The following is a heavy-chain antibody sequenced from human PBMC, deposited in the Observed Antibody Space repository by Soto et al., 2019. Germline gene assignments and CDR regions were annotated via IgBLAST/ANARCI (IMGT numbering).Heavy chain of an antibody. V-gene: IGHV3-11*05. D-gene: IGHD1-1*01. CDR2: ISATGTYT. J-gene: IGHJ4*02. Sequence: VQLVESGGGLVTPGGSLRLSCATSGFAFRNYYMSWIRQAPGRGLEWISFISATGTYTSYADSVKGRFTISIDNAEGSLYLQMSSLSVEDTALDFCARGANWNGGMYFDSWGQGTLVTVSS. CDR3: ARGANWNGGMYFDS. CDR1: GFAFRNYY.